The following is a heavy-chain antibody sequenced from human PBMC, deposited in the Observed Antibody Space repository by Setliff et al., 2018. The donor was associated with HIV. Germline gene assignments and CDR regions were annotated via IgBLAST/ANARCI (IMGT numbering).Heavy chain of an antibody. J-gene: IGHJ6*03. CDR1: GGSIIINDYY. V-gene: IGHV4-39*07. D-gene: IGHD2-15*01. CDR2: IVYSGTT. Sequence: KPSETLSLTCTVSGGSIIINDYYWGWIRQSPGKGLEWIGSIVYSGTTYYNVSLESRVTISVDTSKNQFSLNLKSVTAADTAVYYCALTGHRLLRGYMDVWGKGTTVTVSS. CDR3: ALTGHRLLRGYMDV.